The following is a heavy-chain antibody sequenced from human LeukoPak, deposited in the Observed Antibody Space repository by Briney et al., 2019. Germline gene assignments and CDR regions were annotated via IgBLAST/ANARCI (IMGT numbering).Heavy chain of an antibody. V-gene: IGHV3-23*01. CDR3: VKEDSASYSATPFDY. D-gene: IGHD3-10*01. Sequence: GGSLRLSCAASGFTFGSYAMSWVRQIPGKGLEWVSALSSRGGRTFYADSVNRRFTISRDNSKNTLYLQMNSLRAEDTAVYYCVKEDSASYSATPFDYWGQGTLVTVSS. J-gene: IGHJ4*02. CDR2: LSSRGGRT. CDR1: GFTFGSYA.